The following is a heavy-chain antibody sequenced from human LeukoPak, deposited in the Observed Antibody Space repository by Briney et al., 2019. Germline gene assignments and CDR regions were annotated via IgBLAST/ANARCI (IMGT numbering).Heavy chain of an antibody. D-gene: IGHD2-8*01. CDR3: TTCISDY. CDR1: GFTFSNAW. CDR2: IKSNSDGGTT. J-gene: IGHJ4*02. Sequence: GGSLRLSCAASGFTFSNAWMSWVRQAPGKGLEWVGRIKSNSDGGTTDYVAPVKGRFTISRDDSKNTLYLQMNSLKTEDTAVYYCTTCISDYWGQGTLVTVSS. V-gene: IGHV3-15*01.